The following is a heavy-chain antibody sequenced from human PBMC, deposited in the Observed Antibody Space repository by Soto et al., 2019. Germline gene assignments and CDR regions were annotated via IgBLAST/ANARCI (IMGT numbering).Heavy chain of an antibody. CDR3: ARDILTRFPWGSATAQYSFYGMEV. D-gene: IGHD3-9*01. J-gene: IGHJ6*02. CDR1: GYTFISYS. CDR2: IITYNGNT. Sequence: QVPMVQSGSEMKKPGASVKVSCKAAGYTFISYSISWVRQVPGQGLEWLGRIITYNGNTNYAQKFQGRVTMTADTSTNTAYMDLRSLTSDDTAVYYCARDILTRFPWGSATAQYSFYGMEVWGQGTTVTVSS. V-gene: IGHV1-18*01.